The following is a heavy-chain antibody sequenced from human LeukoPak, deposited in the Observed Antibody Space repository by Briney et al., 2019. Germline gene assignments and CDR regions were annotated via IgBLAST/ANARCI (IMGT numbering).Heavy chain of an antibody. CDR3: ARDGWRVFFDTNRRIPDDAFDI. CDR2: ISSSSSYI. D-gene: IGHD3-9*01. CDR1: GFTFSSYS. Sequence: GGSLRLSCAASGFTFSSYSMNWVRQAPGKGLEWVSSISSSSSYIYYADSVKGRFTISRDNAKNSLYLQMNSLRAEDTAVYYCARDGWRVFFDTNRRIPDDAFDIWGQGTMVTVSS. V-gene: IGHV3-21*01. J-gene: IGHJ3*02.